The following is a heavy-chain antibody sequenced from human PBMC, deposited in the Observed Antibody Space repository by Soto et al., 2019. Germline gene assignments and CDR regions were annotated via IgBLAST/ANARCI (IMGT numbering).Heavy chain of an antibody. CDR3: TRYDTFDS. V-gene: IGHV3-15*07. CDR2: IKSKRNGGTT. CDR1: GFTFNNYW. J-gene: IGHJ4*02. D-gene: IGHD2-15*01. Sequence: EVQLVESGGSLVEPGGSLRLSCAASGFTFNNYWMNWVRQAPGKGLEWVARIKSKRNGGTTNYAAPVKGRFTITRDDSKNTLHLQMNSRKIEATAMYFGTRYDTFDSWGQGTLVTFSS.